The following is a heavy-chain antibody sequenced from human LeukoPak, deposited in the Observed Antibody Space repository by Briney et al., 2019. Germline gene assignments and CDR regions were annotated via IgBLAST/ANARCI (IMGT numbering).Heavy chain of an antibody. V-gene: IGHV3-33*01. Sequence: PGGSLRLSCAASGFTFSSYGMHWVRQAPGKGLEWVAVIWYDGSNKYYADSVKGRFTISRDNSKNTLYLQMNSLRAEDTAVYYCARSMVRGVTECYFDYWGQGTLVTVSS. J-gene: IGHJ4*02. D-gene: IGHD3-10*01. CDR2: IWYDGSNK. CDR1: GFTFSSYG. CDR3: ARSMVRGVTECYFDY.